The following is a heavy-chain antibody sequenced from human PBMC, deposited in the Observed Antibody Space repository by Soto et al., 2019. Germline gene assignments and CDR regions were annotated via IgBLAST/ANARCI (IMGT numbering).Heavy chain of an antibody. CDR2: MNPNSGNT. Sequence: GASVKVSCKASGYTFTSYDINWVRQATGQGLEWMGWMNPNSGNTGYAQKFQGQATISADKSISTAYLQWSSLKASDTAMYYCARPRDGHKGKNYYGMDVWGQGTTVTVSS. V-gene: IGHV1-8*01. CDR1: GYTFTSYD. J-gene: IGHJ6*02. CDR3: ARPRDGHKGKNYYGMDV.